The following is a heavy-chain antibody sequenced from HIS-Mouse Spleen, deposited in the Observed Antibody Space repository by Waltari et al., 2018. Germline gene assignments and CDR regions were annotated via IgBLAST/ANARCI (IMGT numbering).Heavy chain of an antibody. Sequence: QVQLVESGGGVVQPGRSLRLSCAASGFTFSSYAMHWVRQAPGKGLGWVAVISYDGSNKYYADSVKGRFTISRDNAKNSLYLQMNSLRAEDTAVYYCAREPHYGGNSHFDYWGQGTLVTVSS. CDR3: AREPHYGGNSHFDY. CDR2: ISYDGSNK. V-gene: IGHV3-30-3*01. D-gene: IGHD4-17*01. J-gene: IGHJ4*02. CDR1: GFTFSSYA.